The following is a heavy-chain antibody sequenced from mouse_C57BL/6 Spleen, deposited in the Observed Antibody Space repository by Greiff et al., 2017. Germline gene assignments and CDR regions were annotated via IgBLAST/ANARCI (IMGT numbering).Heavy chain of an antibody. CDR3: ARWGTVVADY. V-gene: IGHV1-54*01. CDR2: LNPGSGST. D-gene: IGHD1-1*01. J-gene: IGHJ2*01. CDR1: GYAFTNYL. Sequence: VQLQQPGAELVRPGTSVKLSCKASGYAFTNYLMQWVKQRPGQGLEWIGMLNPGSGSTNYNEKFKGKATLTVDKSSSTAYMQLSSLTSAESAVYFCARWGTVVADYWGQGTTLTVSS.